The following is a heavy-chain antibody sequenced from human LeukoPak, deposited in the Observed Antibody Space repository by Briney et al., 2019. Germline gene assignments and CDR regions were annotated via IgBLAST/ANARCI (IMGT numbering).Heavy chain of an antibody. CDR2: IIPIFGTA. CDR3: ARLATQRYCSGGSCYPRNDY. V-gene: IGHV1-69*13. J-gene: IGHJ4*02. CDR1: GGTFSSYA. Sequence: SVKVSCKASGGTFSSYAISWVRQAPGQGLEWMGGIIPIFGTANYAQKFQGRVTITADESTSTAYMELSSLRSEDTAVYYCARLATQRYCSGGSCYPRNDYWGQGTLVTVSS. D-gene: IGHD2-15*01.